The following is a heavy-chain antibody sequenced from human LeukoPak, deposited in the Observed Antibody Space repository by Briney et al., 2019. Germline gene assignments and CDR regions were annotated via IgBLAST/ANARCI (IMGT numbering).Heavy chain of an antibody. CDR3: ARRAPGDIVVGDY. J-gene: IGHJ4*02. CDR2: IYPGDSDT. CDR1: GYSFTTYW. V-gene: IGHV5-51*01. D-gene: IGHD2-2*01. Sequence: GESLKISCKGSGYSFTTYWIGWVRQMPGKGLEWMGIIYPGDSDTRYSPSFQGQVTISADKSISTAYLQWSSLKASDTAMYCCARRAPGDIVVGDYWGQGTLVTVSS.